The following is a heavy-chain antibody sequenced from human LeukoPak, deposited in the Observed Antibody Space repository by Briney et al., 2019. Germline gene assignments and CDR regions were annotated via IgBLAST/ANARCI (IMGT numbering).Heavy chain of an antibody. CDR2: IKQDGSEK. CDR3: ARDLVVRGVTQVGAFDI. J-gene: IGHJ3*02. V-gene: IGHV3-7*05. D-gene: IGHD3-10*01. CDR1: GFTFSSYW. Sequence: PGGSLRLSCAASGFTFSSYWMTWVRQAPGKGLEWVANIKQDGSEKYYVDSVKGRFTISRDNAKNSLYLQMNSLRAEDTAVYYCARDLVVRGVTQVGAFDIWGQGTMVTVSS.